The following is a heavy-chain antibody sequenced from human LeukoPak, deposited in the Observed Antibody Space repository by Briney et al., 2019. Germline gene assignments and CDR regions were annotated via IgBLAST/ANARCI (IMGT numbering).Heavy chain of an antibody. CDR1: GYSFTSYW. Sequence: GASPQISSKGAGYSFTSYWIGWGRQMPGKGPEWMGSIYPGDSDTRYSPSFQGQVTISAGKSISTAYLQWSSLKASDTAMYYCAGQSWYSSSWDDPWGQGTLVTVSS. V-gene: IGHV5-51*01. CDR3: AGQSWYSSSWDDP. J-gene: IGHJ5*02. CDR2: IYPGDSDT. D-gene: IGHD6-13*01.